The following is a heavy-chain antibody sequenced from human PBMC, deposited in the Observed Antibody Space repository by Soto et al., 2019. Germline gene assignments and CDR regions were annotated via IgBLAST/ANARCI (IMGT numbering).Heavy chain of an antibody. CDR2: ISGSSTYI. V-gene: IGHV3-21*02. CDR1: GFSFSYYS. D-gene: IGHD6-19*01. CDR3: ARGDGTGLYNSGWSPRY. J-gene: IGHJ4*02. Sequence: DVQLVESGGGLVKPGGSLRLSCEASGFSFSYYSLHWVRQAPGKGLEWVSSISGSSTYIYYADRVKGRFTISRDNAKNSLYLRMDSLRAEDTAVYYCARGDGTGLYNSGWSPRYWGQGTLVTVSS.